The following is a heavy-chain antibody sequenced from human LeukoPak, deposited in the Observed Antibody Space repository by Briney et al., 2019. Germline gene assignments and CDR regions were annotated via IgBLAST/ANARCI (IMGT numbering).Heavy chain of an antibody. CDR1: GGSISSYY. J-gene: IGHJ6*02. CDR2: IYYSGST. D-gene: IGHD3-10*01. CDR3: ARGSMVRGVINSFYYYGMDV. V-gene: IGHV4-59*12. Sequence: SETLSLTCTVSGGSISSYYWSWIRQPPGKGLEWIGYIYYSGSTNYNPSLKSRVTISVDTSKNQFSLKLSSVTAADTAVYYCARGSMVRGVINSFYYYGMDVWGQGTTVTVSS.